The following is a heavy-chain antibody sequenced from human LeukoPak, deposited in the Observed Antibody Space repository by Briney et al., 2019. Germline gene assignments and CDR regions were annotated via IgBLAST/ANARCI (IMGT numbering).Heavy chain of an antibody. D-gene: IGHD1-26*01. CDR2: ISYDGSNK. CDR3: AKSEVGAPSYTEAFDI. Sequence: GGSLRLSCAASGFIFSSYGMHWVRQAPGKGLEWVAVISYDGSNKYHADSVKGRFTISRDNSKNTQYLQMNGLRAEDTAVYYCAKSEVGAPSYTEAFDIWGQGTMVTVSS. J-gene: IGHJ3*02. V-gene: IGHV3-30*18. CDR1: GFIFSSYG.